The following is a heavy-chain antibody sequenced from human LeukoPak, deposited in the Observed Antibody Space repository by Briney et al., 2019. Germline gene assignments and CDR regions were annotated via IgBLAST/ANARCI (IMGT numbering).Heavy chain of an antibody. Sequence: SGTLSLTCAVSGGSISSSYWWSWVRQPPGKGLEWIGEIYHSGSTNYNPSLKSRVTISVDKSRNQFSLKLSSVTAADTAVYYCARTDSGSYEWFDPWGQGTLVTVSS. J-gene: IGHJ5*02. CDR2: IYHSGST. V-gene: IGHV4-4*02. D-gene: IGHD1-26*01. CDR1: GGSISSSYW. CDR3: ARTDSGSYEWFDP.